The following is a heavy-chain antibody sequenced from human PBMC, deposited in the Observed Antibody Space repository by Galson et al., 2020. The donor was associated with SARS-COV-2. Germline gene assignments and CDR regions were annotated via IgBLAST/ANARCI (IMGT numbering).Heavy chain of an antibody. V-gene: IGHV3-48*01. CDR1: GFTLSSSS. Sequence: GGSLRLSCAASGFTLSSSSMNWVRQAPGKGLEWVSSISSSSSTIYYADSVKGRFTISRDNAKNSLYLQMNSLRAEDTAVYYCARGVPFGEFYFDYWGQGTLVTVSS. D-gene: IGHD3-10*01. CDR3: ARGVPFGEFYFDY. CDR2: ISSSSSTI. J-gene: IGHJ4*02.